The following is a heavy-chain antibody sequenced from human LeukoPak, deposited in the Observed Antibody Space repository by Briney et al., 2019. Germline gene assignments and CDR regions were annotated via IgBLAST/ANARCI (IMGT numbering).Heavy chain of an antibody. Sequence: PGGSLRLSCVASAFTFKTYTLNWVRQTPGKGLEWVSYTSTAGNLITYADSVRGRFTISRDNAKNSLYLYMSSLAPEDAAVYYCARTVEGHFDFRGQGTLVTVSS. CDR3: ARTVEGHFDF. J-gene: IGHJ4*02. CDR2: TSTAGNLI. D-gene: IGHD5-24*01. V-gene: IGHV3-21*01. CDR1: AFTFKTYT.